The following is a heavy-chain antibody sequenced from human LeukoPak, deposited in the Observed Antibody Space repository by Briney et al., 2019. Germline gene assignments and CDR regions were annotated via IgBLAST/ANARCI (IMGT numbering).Heavy chain of an antibody. CDR2: ISSSSSTI. V-gene: IGHV3-48*01. Sequence: GGSLRLSCAASGLSFSTYSMNWVRQAPGKGLEWVSYISSSSSTIYYADSVKGRFTISRDNAKKSLYLQMNSLRAEDTAVYHCARDSPPDYWGQGTLVTVSS. J-gene: IGHJ4*02. CDR1: GLSFSTYS. CDR3: ARDSPPDY.